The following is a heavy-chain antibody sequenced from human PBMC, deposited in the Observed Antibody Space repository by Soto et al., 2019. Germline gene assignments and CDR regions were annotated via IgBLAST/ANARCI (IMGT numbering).Heavy chain of an antibody. CDR2: ISYDGSNK. Sequence: GGSLRLSCAASGFTFSSYGMHWVRQAPGKGLEWVAVISYDGSNKYYADSVKGRFTISRDNSKNTLYLQMNSLRAEDTAVYYCAKELLLWFGERNGGFDIWGQGTMVTVSS. CDR3: AKELLLWFGERNGGFDI. V-gene: IGHV3-30*18. J-gene: IGHJ3*02. CDR1: GFTFSSYG. D-gene: IGHD3-10*01.